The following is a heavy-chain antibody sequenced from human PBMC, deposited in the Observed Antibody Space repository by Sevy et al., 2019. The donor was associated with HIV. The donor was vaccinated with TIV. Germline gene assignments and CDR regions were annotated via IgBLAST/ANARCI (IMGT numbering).Heavy chain of an antibody. V-gene: IGHV3-30*14. Sequence: GGSLRLSCAASGFTFSTYAMHWVRQAPDKGLEWVAVISYDGSTKDYADSVKGRFTISRDNSKNTLYLQMNSLRVEDTAIYYCARGEQWLSFNYWGQGTLVTVSS. CDR1: GFTFSTYA. J-gene: IGHJ4*02. CDR2: ISYDGSTK. D-gene: IGHD6-19*01. CDR3: ARGEQWLSFNY.